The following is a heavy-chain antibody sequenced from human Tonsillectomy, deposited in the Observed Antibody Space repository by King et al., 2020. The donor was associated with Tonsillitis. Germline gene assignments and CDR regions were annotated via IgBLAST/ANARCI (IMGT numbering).Heavy chain of an antibody. Sequence: VQLVESGGGLVKPGGSLRLSCAASGFTFSSYTMNWVRQAPGKGLEWVSSISSSSSYIYYADSVKGRFTIPRDNAKNSLDLQMNSLRAEDTAVYYCGRVGYYDSSGYYYSSYFDYWGQGTLVTVSS. V-gene: IGHV3-21*01. CDR3: GRVGYYDSSGYYYSSYFDY. CDR1: GFTFSSYT. CDR2: ISSSSSYI. J-gene: IGHJ4*02. D-gene: IGHD3-22*01.